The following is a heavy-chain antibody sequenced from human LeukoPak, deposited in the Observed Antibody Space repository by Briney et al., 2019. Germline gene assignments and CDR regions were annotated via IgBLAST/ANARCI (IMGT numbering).Heavy chain of an antibody. Sequence: SETLSLTCTVSGGSISSYYWSWVRQPAGKGLEWIGRVYASGNTNYDPSLKGRVTMSLDTSKNQFSLNLSSVTAADTAVYYCARGRGSSWYYFDYWGRGTLVTVSS. CDR3: ARGRGSSWYYFDY. D-gene: IGHD6-13*01. CDR1: GGSISSYY. J-gene: IGHJ4*02. CDR2: VYASGNT. V-gene: IGHV4-4*07.